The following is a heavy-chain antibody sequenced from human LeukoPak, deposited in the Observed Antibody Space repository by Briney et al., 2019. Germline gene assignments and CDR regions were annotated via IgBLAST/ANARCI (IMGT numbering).Heavy chain of an antibody. J-gene: IGHJ4*02. Sequence: GGSLRLSCAASGFTFSDYYMSWIRQAQGKGLEWVSYISSSGSTIYYADSVKGRFTISRDNAKNSLYLQMNSLRAEDTAVYYCARGAEYSSSWYLFDYWGQGTLVTVSS. D-gene: IGHD6-13*01. V-gene: IGHV3-11*01. CDR2: ISSSGSTI. CDR1: GFTFSDYY. CDR3: ARGAEYSSSWYLFDY.